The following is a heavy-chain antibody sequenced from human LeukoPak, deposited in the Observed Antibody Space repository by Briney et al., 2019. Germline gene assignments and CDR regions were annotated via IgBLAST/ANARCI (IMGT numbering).Heavy chain of an antibody. CDR1: GFTFNNYG. D-gene: IGHD2-2*01. J-gene: IGHJ4*02. Sequence: GGSLRLSCAASGFTFNNYGMHWVRQAPGKGLEWVAVISYGGRNIHYPDSVKGRFTISRDISTDTLWLQMDSLRTEDTAVYYCAKGPLRGTAAAIDYWGQGTLVTVSS. V-gene: IGHV3-30*18. CDR3: AKGPLRGTAAAIDY. CDR2: ISYGGRNI.